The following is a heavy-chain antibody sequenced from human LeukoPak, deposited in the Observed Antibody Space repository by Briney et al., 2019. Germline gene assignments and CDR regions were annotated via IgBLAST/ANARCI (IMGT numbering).Heavy chain of an antibody. V-gene: IGHV4-4*02. CDR1: GDSITSSNY. J-gene: IGHJ4*02. CDR2: GNLQGST. Sequence: SETLSLTCGVSGDSITSSNYWTWVRPPPGRGLEWIGEGNLQGSTNYNQTLIGRVAISVDMSENHISLELTAVTAADTAVYYCARDAGPYRPLYCSGQGTLVTVAS. CDR3: ARDAGPYRPLYC.